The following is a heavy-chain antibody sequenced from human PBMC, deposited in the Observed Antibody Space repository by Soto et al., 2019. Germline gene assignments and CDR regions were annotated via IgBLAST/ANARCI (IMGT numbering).Heavy chain of an antibody. Sequence: PGESPKISCKASGYNFTTFWISWMRQVPGKGLEWMGRIDPSDSYSNYSPSFQGHITISADKSINTAYLHFSNLKASDTAVYYCARHFPLPTDLQFYYYYYYGVDVWGHGTAVTVSS. V-gene: IGHV5-10-1*01. CDR2: IDPSDSYS. J-gene: IGHJ6*02. CDR3: ARHFPLPTDLQFYYYYYYGVDV. CDR1: GYNFTTFW. D-gene: IGHD3-3*02.